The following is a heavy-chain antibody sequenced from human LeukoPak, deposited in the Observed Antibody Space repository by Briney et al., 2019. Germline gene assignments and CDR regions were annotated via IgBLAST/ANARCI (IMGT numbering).Heavy chain of an antibody. CDR2: ISGSDGST. Sequence: GGSLRLSCAASGFTFSSSAMSWARQAPGKGLEWVSVISGSDGSTFFADSVKGRFTISRDNSKSTLYLQMNSLRADDTAVYYCAKDTALAYWGQGTLVTVSS. J-gene: IGHJ4*02. D-gene: IGHD5-18*01. CDR1: GFTFSSSA. V-gene: IGHV3-23*01. CDR3: AKDTALAY.